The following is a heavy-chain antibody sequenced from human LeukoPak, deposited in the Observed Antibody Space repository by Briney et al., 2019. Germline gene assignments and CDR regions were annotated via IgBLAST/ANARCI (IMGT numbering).Heavy chain of an antibody. J-gene: IGHJ6*03. D-gene: IGHD3-10*01. CDR2: IYTSGST. CDR3: ARLRNLSRVVLAYYYYYYMDV. V-gene: IGHV4-4*07. CDR1: GGSISSYY. Sequence: SETLSLTYTVSGGSISSYYWSWIRQPAGKGLEWIGRIYTSGSTNYNPSLKSRVTMSVDTSKNQFSLKLSSVTAADTAVYYCARLRNLSRVVLAYYYYYYMDVWGKGTTVTISS.